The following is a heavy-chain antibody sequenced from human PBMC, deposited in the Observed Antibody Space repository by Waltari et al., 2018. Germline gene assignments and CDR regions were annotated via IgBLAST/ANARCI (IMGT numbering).Heavy chain of an antibody. CDR2: IYYTGST. Sequence: QLRLQESGPGLVKPSETLSLTCTVSGGSISSSSYYWGWIRQPPGKGLEWIGSIYYTGSTYYNPPLKSRVTISVDTSKNQFSLKLSSVTAADTAVYYCARDCSGSWYYWFDPWGQGTLVTVSS. D-gene: IGHD6-13*01. V-gene: IGHV4-39*07. CDR1: GGSISSSSYY. J-gene: IGHJ5*02. CDR3: ARDCSGSWYYWFDP.